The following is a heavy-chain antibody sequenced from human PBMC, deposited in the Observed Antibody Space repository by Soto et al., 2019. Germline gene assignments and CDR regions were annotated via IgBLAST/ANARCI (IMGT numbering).Heavy chain of an antibody. CDR1: GGSISSGDYY. CDR2: IYYSGST. J-gene: IGHJ4*02. CDR3: ARAFDILTRYYFDY. Sequence: SETLSLTCTVSGGSISSGDYYWSWIRQPPGKGLEWIGYIYYSGSTYYNLSLKSRVTISVGTSKNQFSLKLSSVTAADTAVYYCARAFDILTRYYFDYWGQGTLVTVSS. D-gene: IGHD3-9*01. V-gene: IGHV4-30-4*01.